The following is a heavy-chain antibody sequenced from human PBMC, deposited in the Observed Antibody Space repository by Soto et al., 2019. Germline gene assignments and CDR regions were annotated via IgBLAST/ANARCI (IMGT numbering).Heavy chain of an antibody. Sequence: QVQLVESGGVVVQPGRSLRLSCAVSGFSLSRYAMHWVRQAPGKGLDWVAVISFDGSTQYYADSVRGRFTISRDYSSNTMFLQMNSLIPEDTALYYCAREGDSSSPGDAFDIWGHGTMVTVSS. CDR2: ISFDGSTQ. V-gene: IGHV3-30-3*01. D-gene: IGHD6-6*01. CDR3: AREGDSSSPGDAFDI. J-gene: IGHJ3*02. CDR1: GFSLSRYA.